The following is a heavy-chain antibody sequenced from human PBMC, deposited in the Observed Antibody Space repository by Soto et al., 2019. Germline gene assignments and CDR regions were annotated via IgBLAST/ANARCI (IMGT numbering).Heavy chain of an antibody. CDR1: GGTFSSYA. CDR3: ARGRMTGYLYYYYGMDV. J-gene: IGHJ6*02. Sequence: GASVKVSCKASGGTFSSYAISWVRQAPGQGLKWMGGIIPIFGTANYAQKFQGRVTITADKSTSTAYMELSSLRSEDTAVYYCARGRMTGYLYYYYGMDVWGQGTTVTVSS. V-gene: IGHV1-69*06. CDR2: IIPIFGTA. D-gene: IGHD3-9*01.